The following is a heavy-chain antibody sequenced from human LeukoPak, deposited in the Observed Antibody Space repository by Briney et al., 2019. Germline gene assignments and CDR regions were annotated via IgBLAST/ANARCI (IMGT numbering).Heavy chain of an antibody. J-gene: IGHJ4*02. V-gene: IGHV4-34*01. CDR3: ARVSSGWHAHFDY. CDR1: GGSFSGYY. Sequence: SETLSLTCAAYGGSFSGYYWSWIRQPPGKGLEWIGEINHSGSTNSSPSLKSRVTISLDTSKNQFSLKLSSVTAADTAVYYCARVSSGWHAHFDYWGQGTLVTVSS. CDR2: INHSGST. D-gene: IGHD6-19*01.